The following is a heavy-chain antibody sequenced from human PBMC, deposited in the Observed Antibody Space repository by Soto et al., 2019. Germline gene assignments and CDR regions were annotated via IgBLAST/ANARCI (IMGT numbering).Heavy chain of an antibody. CDR3: ARSGHLEWLSQSGWFDP. Sequence: QVQLQESGPGLVKPSQTLSLTCTVSGGAISSGGYYWSWIRQHPGKGLEWIGYIYYSGSTYYNPSLKSRVTISVDTAKNQCSLKLSSVTAADTAVYYCARSGHLEWLSQSGWFDPWGQGTLVTVSS. CDR1: GGAISSGGYY. D-gene: IGHD3-3*01. J-gene: IGHJ5*02. V-gene: IGHV4-31*03. CDR2: IYYSGST.